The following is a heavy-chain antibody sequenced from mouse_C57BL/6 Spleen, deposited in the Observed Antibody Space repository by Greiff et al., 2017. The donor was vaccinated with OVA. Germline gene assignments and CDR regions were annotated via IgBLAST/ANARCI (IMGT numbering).Heavy chain of an antibody. D-gene: IGHD1-1*01. J-gene: IGHJ4*01. CDR2: ISSGSSTI. Sequence: DVQLVESGGGLVKPGGSLKLSCAASGFTFSDYGMHWVRQAPEKGLEWVAYISSGSSTIYYADTVKGRFTISRDNAKNTLFLQMTSLRSADPAMYYCARIDYASSPYYAMDYWGQGTSVTVSS. V-gene: IGHV5-17*01. CDR1: GFTFSDYG. CDR3: ARIDYASSPYYAMDY.